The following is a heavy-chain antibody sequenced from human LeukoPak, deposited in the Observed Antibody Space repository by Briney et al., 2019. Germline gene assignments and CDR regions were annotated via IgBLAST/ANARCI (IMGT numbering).Heavy chain of an antibody. CDR1: GFTFSSYA. Sequence: GSLRLSCAASGFTFSSYAMSWVRQAPGKGLEWVSAISGSGGSTYYADSVKGRFTISRDNSKNTLYLQMNSLRAEDTAVYYCAKAPRAAAGTYNGMDVWGQGTTVTVSS. CDR2: ISGSGGST. D-gene: IGHD6-13*01. J-gene: IGHJ6*02. CDR3: AKAPRAAAGTYNGMDV. V-gene: IGHV3-23*01.